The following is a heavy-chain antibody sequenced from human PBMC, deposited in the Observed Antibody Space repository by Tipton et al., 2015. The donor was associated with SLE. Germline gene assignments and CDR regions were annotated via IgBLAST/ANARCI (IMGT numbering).Heavy chain of an antibody. D-gene: IGHD5-18*01. CDR2: VYAGGSS. J-gene: IGHJ6*02. V-gene: IGHV4-61*09. CDR1: GASISSGNYY. Sequence: TLSLTCTVSGASISSGNYYWSWIRQPAGKGLVWLGHVYAGGSSNYNPSLKSRVTISVDMSKDQFSLKLTSVTAADTAVYYCARISVDTTMAQRVDYGMDVWGQGTTVTVSS. CDR3: ARISVDTTMAQRVDYGMDV.